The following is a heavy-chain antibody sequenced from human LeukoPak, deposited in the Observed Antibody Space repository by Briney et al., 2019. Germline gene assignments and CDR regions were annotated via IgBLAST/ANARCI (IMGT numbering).Heavy chain of an antibody. CDR3: ARDQEGFDY. CDR2: IYPRDGST. J-gene: IGHJ4*02. CDR1: GYTFTSNY. Sequence: ASVKVSCTASGYTFTSNYIHWVRQAPGQGLEWMGMIYPRDGSTSYAQKFQGRVTVTRGTSTSTVHMELSGLRSEDTAVYYCARDQEGFDYWGQGTLVTVSS. V-gene: IGHV1-46*01.